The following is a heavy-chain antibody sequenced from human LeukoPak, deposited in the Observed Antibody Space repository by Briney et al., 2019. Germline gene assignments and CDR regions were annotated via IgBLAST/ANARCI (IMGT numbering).Heavy chain of an antibody. Sequence: ASGKVSCKASGYTFTGYYMHWVRQAPGQGLEWMGWINPNSGGTNYAQKFQGRVTMTRDTSISTAYMELSRLRSDDTAVYYCARNPTYYYGSGSGNWFDPWGQGTLVTVSS. CDR1: GYTFTGYY. J-gene: IGHJ5*02. D-gene: IGHD3-10*01. V-gene: IGHV1-2*02. CDR2: INPNSGGT. CDR3: ARNPTYYYGSGSGNWFDP.